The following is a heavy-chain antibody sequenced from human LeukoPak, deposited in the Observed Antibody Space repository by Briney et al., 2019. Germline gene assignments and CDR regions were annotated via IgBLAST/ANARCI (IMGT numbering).Heavy chain of an antibody. CDR2: IKQDGSEK. J-gene: IGHJ4*02. V-gene: IGHV3-7*01. CDR1: GFTFSSYW. CDR3: ARYTGATLGDY. Sequence: GGSLRLSCEASGFTFSSYWMSWVRQAPGKGLEWVANIKQDGSEKYYVDSVKGRFTISRDNAKNSLYLQMNSLRAEDTAVYYCARYTGATLGDYWGQGTLVTVSS. D-gene: IGHD1-26*01.